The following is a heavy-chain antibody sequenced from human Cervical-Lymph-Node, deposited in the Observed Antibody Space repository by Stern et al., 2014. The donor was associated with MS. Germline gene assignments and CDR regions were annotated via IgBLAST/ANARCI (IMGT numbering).Heavy chain of an antibody. Sequence: VQLVQSGAEVKKPGSSVKVSCKASGGTSRRNAISWVRQAPGQGLEWMGGITPVLNTTNYAQKFQGRVTITADESTSTTYMELSSLRSDDTAVYYCARVGSARRGSGWFDPWGQGTLVTVSS. CDR1: GGTSRRNA. CDR3: ARVGSARRGSGWFDP. J-gene: IGHJ5*02. V-gene: IGHV1-69*01. CDR2: ITPVLNTT. D-gene: IGHD3-10*01.